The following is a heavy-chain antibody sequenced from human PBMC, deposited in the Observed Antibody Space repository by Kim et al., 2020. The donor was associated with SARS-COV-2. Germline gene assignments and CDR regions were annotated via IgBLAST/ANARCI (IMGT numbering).Heavy chain of an antibody. Sequence: YSGSVKGRFTISRDNAKSSLYLQMNSLRAEDTAVYYCARASTSSWYEFDYWGRGTLVTVSS. D-gene: IGHD6-13*01. V-gene: IGHV3-11*04. CDR3: ARASTSSWYEFDY. J-gene: IGHJ4*02.